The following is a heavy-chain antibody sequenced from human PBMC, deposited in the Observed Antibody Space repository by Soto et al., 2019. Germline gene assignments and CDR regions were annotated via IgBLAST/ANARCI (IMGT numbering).Heavy chain of an antibody. CDR1: GGSFSGYY. V-gene: IGHV4-34*01. Sequence: SETLSLTCAVYGGSFSGYYWSWIRQPPGKGLEWIGEINHSGSTNYNPSLKSRVTISVDTSKNQFSLKLSSVTAADTAVYYCARNLDTAIGGGTRLYGMDVWGQGTTVTVSS. J-gene: IGHJ6*02. CDR3: ARNLDTAIGGGTRLYGMDV. D-gene: IGHD5-18*01. CDR2: INHSGST.